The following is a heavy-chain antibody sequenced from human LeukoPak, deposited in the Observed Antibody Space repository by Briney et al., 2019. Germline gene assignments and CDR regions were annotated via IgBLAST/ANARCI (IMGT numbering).Heavy chain of an antibody. CDR2: IYHSGRT. CDR1: GYSISSGYY. J-gene: IGHJ3*02. Sequence: SETLSLTCAVSGYSISSGYYWVWIRQPPGKGLEWIGSIYHSGRTYYNPSRKRRVTISVDTTKNQFSLKLSSVTAADTAVYYCARGRYYYDSSGSWRADAFDIWGQGTMVTVSS. CDR3: ARGRYYYDSSGSWRADAFDI. V-gene: IGHV4-38-2*01. D-gene: IGHD3-22*01.